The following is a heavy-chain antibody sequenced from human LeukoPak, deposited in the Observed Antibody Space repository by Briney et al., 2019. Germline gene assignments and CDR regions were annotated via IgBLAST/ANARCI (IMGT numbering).Heavy chain of an antibody. CDR3: ARAGYYDSSGYYVPDY. V-gene: IGHV3-21*01. D-gene: IGHD3-22*01. J-gene: IGHJ4*02. Sequence: PGGSLRLSCAASGFTFSSYSMNWVRQAPGKGLEWVSSISSSSSYIYYADSVKGRFTISRDNAKNSLYLQMNSLRAEDTAVYYCARAGYYDSSGYYVPDYWGQGTLVTVSS. CDR1: GFTFSSYS. CDR2: ISSSSSYI.